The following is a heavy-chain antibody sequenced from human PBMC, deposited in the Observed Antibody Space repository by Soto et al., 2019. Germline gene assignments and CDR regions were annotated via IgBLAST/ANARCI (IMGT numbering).Heavy chain of an antibody. V-gene: IGHV4-34*01. CDR2: INHSGST. CDR1: GGSFSCYY. CDR3: AANTYSSGWYPYYYYGMDV. D-gene: IGHD6-19*01. J-gene: IGHJ6*02. Sequence: SETLALTCAVCGGSFSCYYWSGIRQPPGKWLEWIEEINHSGSTNYNPSLKSRVTISVDTSKNQFSLKLRSVNAADTAVYYCAANTYSSGWYPYYYYGMDVWGQGTTVTVPS.